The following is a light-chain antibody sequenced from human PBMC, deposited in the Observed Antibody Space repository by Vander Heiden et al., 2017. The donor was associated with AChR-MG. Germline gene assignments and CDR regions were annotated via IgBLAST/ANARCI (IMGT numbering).Light chain of an antibody. J-gene: IGLJ2*01. Sequence: QSALTQPASVSGSPGQSIPISCTGTSSYVGSYNLLSWYQQHPGKAPKLMIYEGSKRPSGVSNRFSGSKSGNTAALTISGLQAEDEADYYCCSYAGSSTVVFGGGTKLTVL. CDR2: EGS. V-gene: IGLV2-23*01. CDR1: SSYVGSYNL. CDR3: CSYAGSSTVV.